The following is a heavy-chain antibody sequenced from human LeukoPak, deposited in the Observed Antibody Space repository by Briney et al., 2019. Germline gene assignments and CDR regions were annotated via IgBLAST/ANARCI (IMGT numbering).Heavy chain of an antibody. D-gene: IGHD6-19*01. CDR3: AREDGRLNGWVDY. J-gene: IGHJ4*02. V-gene: IGHV3-11*01. Sequence: GGSLSLPCAASGFTLIYYYLGWIRPAPGKGLEWVSYIGSSGERIYYTDSVKGRFTISRDNAKSSLYLELNSLRADDTAVYYCAREDGRLNGWVDYWGQGTLVIVSS. CDR1: GFTLIYYY. CDR2: IGSSGERI.